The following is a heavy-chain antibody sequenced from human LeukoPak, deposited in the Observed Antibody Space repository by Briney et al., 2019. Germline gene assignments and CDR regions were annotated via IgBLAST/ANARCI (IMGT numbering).Heavy chain of an antibody. CDR1: GYTFTGYY. J-gene: IGHJ4*02. CDR3: ARDWSYYDSSGYYYR. D-gene: IGHD3-22*01. Sequence: ASVKVSCKGSGYTFTGYYMHWVRQAPGQGLEWMGRINPNSGGTNYAQKFQGRVTMTRDTSISTAYMELSRLRSDDTAVYYCARDWSYYDSSGYYYRWGQGTLVTVSS. CDR2: INPNSGGT. V-gene: IGHV1-2*06.